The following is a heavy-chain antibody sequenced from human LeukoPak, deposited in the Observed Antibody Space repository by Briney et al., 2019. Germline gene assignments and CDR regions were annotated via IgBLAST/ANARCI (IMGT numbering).Heavy chain of an antibody. D-gene: IGHD5-18*01. CDR3: ARGASGYSYG. Sequence: GGSLRLSSAASGFTFSSYWMHWVRQVPGKGLVWVSRINSDGTSTTYADSVKGRFTISRDNAKNTLYLQMNSLRAEDTAVYYCARGASGYSYGWGQGTLVTVSS. V-gene: IGHV3-74*01. CDR1: GFTFSSYW. CDR2: INSDGTST. J-gene: IGHJ4*02.